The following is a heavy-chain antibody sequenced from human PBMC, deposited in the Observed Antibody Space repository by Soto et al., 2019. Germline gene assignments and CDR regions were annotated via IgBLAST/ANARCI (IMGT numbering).Heavy chain of an antibody. CDR3: ARSHTVTMYYFDY. V-gene: IGHV1-69*06. J-gene: IGHJ4*02. Sequence: ASVKVSCKASGGTFSSYAISWVRQAPGQGLEWMGGIIPIFGTANYAQKFQGRVTITADKSTSTAYMELSSLRSEDTAVYYCARSHTVTMYYFDYWGQGTLVTVSS. CDR2: IIPIFGTA. D-gene: IGHD4-17*01. CDR1: GGTFSSYA.